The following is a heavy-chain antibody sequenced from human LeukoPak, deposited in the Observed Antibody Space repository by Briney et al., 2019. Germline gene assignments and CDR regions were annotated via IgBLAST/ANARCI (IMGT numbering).Heavy chain of an antibody. V-gene: IGHV4-59*02. CDR1: GGSVSSYY. Sequence: SETLSLTCTVSGGSVSSYYWSWIRQPPGKGLEWIGYIYYSGSTNYNPSLKSRGTISVDTSNNQFSLKLTSVTAADTAVYYCARSGRGNSAGFDCWGQGTLVTVSS. D-gene: IGHD3-10*01. CDR2: IYYSGST. CDR3: ARSGRGNSAGFDC. J-gene: IGHJ4*02.